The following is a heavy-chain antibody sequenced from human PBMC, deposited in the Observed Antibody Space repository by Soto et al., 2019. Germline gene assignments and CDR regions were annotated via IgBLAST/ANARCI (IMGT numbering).Heavy chain of an antibody. J-gene: IGHJ6*02. D-gene: IGHD3-16*01. V-gene: IGHV4-59*01. CDR1: SGFFTVYY. CDR3: ARGIGGFWLYGMDV. Sequence: SQTLSLYFAVYSGFFTVYYSTWIRKPPGKGLEWIGYIYYSGSTNYNPSLKSRVTISVDTSKNQFSLKLSSVTAADTAVYDCARGIGGFWLYGMDVWGQGTTVTVSS. CDR2: IYYSGST.